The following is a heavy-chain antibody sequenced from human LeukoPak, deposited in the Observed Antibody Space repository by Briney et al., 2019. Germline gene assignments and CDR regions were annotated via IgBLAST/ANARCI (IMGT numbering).Heavy chain of an antibody. D-gene: IGHD6-13*01. CDR1: GGSISSYY. J-gene: IGHJ4*02. CDR2: IYYGGST. CDR3: ASDIAAAGVFTFDY. Sequence: SETLSLTCTVSGGSISSYYWSWIRQPPGKGLEWIGYIYYGGSTNYNPSLKSRVTISVDTSKNQFSLKLSSVTAADTAVYYCASDIAAAGVFTFDYWGQGTLVTVSS. V-gene: IGHV4-59*01.